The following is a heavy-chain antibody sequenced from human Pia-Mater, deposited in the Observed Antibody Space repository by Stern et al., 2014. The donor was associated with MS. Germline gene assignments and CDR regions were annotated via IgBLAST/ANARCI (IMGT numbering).Heavy chain of an antibody. CDR3: ARQRTTGHMDFDY. CDR2: INTSDGDT. Sequence: VQLVESGAEVKKPGASVNISCVTSGYTFTTYYVHWVRQAPGQGLEWMGIINTSDGDTSHTRKFQDRVTVTRDTSASTVYLKLSSLKSEDTAVYYCARQRTTGHMDFDYWGQGTVVTVSS. CDR1: GYTFTTYY. J-gene: IGHJ4*02. D-gene: IGHD1-1*01. V-gene: IGHV1-46*01.